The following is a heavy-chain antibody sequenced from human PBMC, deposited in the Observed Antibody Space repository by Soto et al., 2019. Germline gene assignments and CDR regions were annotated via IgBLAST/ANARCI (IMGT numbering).Heavy chain of an antibody. J-gene: IGHJ5*02. CDR2: ISSSSSYI. Sequence: GGSLRLSCAASGFTFSSYSMNWVRQAPGKGPEWVSSISSSSSYIYYADSVKGRFTISRDNAKNSLYLQMNSLRAEDTAVYYCARDDKRCSSTSCYTDNWFDPWGQGTLVTVSS. V-gene: IGHV3-21*01. CDR3: ARDDKRCSSTSCYTDNWFDP. CDR1: GFTFSSYS. D-gene: IGHD2-2*02.